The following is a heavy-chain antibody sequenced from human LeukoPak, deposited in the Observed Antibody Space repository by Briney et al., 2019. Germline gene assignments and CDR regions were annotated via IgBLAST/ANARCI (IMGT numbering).Heavy chain of an antibody. D-gene: IGHD5-12*01. J-gene: IGHJ4*02. CDR1: GDSISSSNW. V-gene: IGHV4-4*02. Sequence: SETLSLTCAVSGDSISSSNWWSWVRQPPGKGLEWIGEIYHSGSTNYNPSLKSRVTISVDTSKNQFSLKLSSVTAADTAVYYCARDRAYGKYHFDYWGQGTLVTVSS. CDR2: IYHSGST. CDR3: ARDRAYGKYHFDY.